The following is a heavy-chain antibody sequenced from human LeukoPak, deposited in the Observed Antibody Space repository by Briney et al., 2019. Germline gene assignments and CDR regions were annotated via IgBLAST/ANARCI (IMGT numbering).Heavy chain of an antibody. J-gene: IGHJ3*02. Sequence: PGGFLRLSCAASGXTFSSYAMSWVRQAPGKGLEWVSAISGSGGSTYYTDSVKGRFTISRDNSKNTLYLQMNSLRAQDTAVYYCAKSTRLPHDDLDIWGQGTMVTVSS. CDR3: AKSTRLPHDDLDI. D-gene: IGHD6-25*01. V-gene: IGHV3-23*01. CDR1: GXTFSSYA. CDR2: ISGSGGST.